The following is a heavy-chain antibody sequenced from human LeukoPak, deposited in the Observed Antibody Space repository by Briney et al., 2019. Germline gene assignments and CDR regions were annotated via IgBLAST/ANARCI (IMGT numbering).Heavy chain of an antibody. J-gene: IGHJ4*02. Sequence: GGSLRLSCAASGFTFSSYWMSWVRQAPGKGLEWVANIKQDGSGEFCVDSVKGRFTFSRDNAKNSLYLQMNSLRAEDTAMYYCARGKVHDYWGQGTPVTVSS. CDR3: ARGKVHDY. CDR2: IKQDGSGE. CDR1: GFTFSSYW. V-gene: IGHV3-7*01.